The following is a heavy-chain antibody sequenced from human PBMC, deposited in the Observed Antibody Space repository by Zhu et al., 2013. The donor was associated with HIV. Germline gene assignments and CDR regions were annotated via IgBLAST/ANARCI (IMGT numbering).Heavy chain of an antibody. V-gene: IGHV1-69*09. CDR1: GVKLKFHA. CDR2: ILPALAST. CDR3: ARGGGHVVVAVGTFDV. D-gene: IGHD2-15*01. Sequence: QVQLMQSGPEVKRPGSSVRVSCQASGVKLKFHAISWIRQAPGQGLEWLGSILPALASTKYGRNFQGRVSFTADTSQNTVYMESTNLKPDDTAVFYCARGGGHVVVAVGTFDVWGQGTSVTVSP. J-gene: IGHJ3*01.